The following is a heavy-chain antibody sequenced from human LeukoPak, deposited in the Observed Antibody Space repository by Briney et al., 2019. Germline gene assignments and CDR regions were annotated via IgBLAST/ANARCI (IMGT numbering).Heavy chain of an antibody. V-gene: IGHV3-30*04. J-gene: IGHJ5*02. CDR3: ARDVDILTGYSSWFDP. CDR2: ISYDGSNK. D-gene: IGHD3-9*01. Sequence: PGRSLRLSCAASGFTFSSYAMRWARQAPGKGLEWVAVISYDGSNKYYADSVKGRFTISRDNSNNTVYLQMNGLRAEDTAVYYCARDVDILTGYSSWFDPWGQGTLVTVSS. CDR1: GFTFSSYA.